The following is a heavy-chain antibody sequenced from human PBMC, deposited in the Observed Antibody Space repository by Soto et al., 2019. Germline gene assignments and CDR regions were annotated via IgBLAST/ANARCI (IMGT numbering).Heavy chain of an antibody. CDR3: AHRGDMSGNWDQGYLDH. D-gene: IGHD3-3*01. Sequence: QITLRESGPTRVKPTQTLTLTCTFSGFSLTTRPVGVAWIRQPPGKALEWLAVIYWDDDKRYSPSLKSRLTIAKDTSNSQVVLTMAYMDPVDTATYFCAHRGDMSGNWDQGYLDHWGHGTLVTVSS. CDR2: IYWDDDK. V-gene: IGHV2-5*02. CDR1: GFSLTTRPVG. J-gene: IGHJ4*01.